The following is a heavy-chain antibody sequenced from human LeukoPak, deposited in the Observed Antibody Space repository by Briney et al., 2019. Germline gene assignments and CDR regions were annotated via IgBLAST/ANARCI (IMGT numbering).Heavy chain of an antibody. CDR2: INTNTGNP. CDR3: AREGEADILTGYEFDY. CDR1: GGTFSSYA. Sequence: ASVKVSCKASGGTFSSYATSWVRQAPGQGLEWMGWINTNTGNPTYAQGFTGRFVFSLDTSVSTAYLQISSLKAEDTAVYYCAREGEADILTGYEFDYWGQGTLVTVSS. D-gene: IGHD3-9*01. V-gene: IGHV7-4-1*02. J-gene: IGHJ4*02.